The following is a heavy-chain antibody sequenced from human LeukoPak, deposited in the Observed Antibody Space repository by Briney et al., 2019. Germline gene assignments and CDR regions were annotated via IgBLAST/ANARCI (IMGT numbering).Heavy chain of an antibody. D-gene: IGHD1-1*01. V-gene: IGHV4-39*01. CDR2: IYSTGST. CDR3: ARRGTGGRSVDC. CDR1: GGSISSSSFY. Sequence: SETLSLTCTVSGGSISSSSFYWGWIRQPPRKGLEWIGTIYSTGSTYCNPSLKSRVTISVDTSKNQFSLRLSPVTAADTAVYYCARRGTGGRSVDCWGQGTLVTVSS. J-gene: IGHJ4*02.